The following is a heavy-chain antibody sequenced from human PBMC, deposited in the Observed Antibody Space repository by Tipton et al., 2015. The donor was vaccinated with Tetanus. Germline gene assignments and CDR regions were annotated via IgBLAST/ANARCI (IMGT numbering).Heavy chain of an antibody. CDR1: GDSVSSSRYY. D-gene: IGHD6-13*01. CDR2: IYYSGST. V-gene: IGHV4-61*01. CDR3: ARGGIAAAGGGLDY. J-gene: IGHJ4*02. Sequence: TLSLTCTVSGDSVSSSRYYWGWVRQPPGKGLEWIGYIYYSGSTNYNPSLKSRVTISVDTSKNQFSLKLSSVTAADTAVYYCARGGIAAAGGGLDYWGQGTLVTVSS.